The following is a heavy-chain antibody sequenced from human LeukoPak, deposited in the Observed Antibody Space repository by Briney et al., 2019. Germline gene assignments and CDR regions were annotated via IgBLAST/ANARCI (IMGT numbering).Heavy chain of an antibody. CDR3: ARVAAAAPDAFDI. J-gene: IGHJ3*02. Sequence: SETLSLTCTVSGGSINNNIYYWGWIRQPPGKGLEWVGSIYHSGYTYYSPSLKGRVTIFIDTSKNQFSLKLNSVTAADTAVYYCARVAAAAPDAFDIWGQGTMVTVSS. D-gene: IGHD6-13*01. V-gene: IGHV4-39*07. CDR2: IYHSGYT. CDR1: GGSINNNIYY.